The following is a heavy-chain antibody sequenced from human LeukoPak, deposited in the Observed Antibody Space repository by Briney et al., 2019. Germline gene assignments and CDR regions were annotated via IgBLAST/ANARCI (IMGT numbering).Heavy chain of an antibody. Sequence: GGSLRLSCAASGFTFSGSAMHWVRQASGKGLEWVGRIRGKANSYATAYAASVKGRFTSSRDDSKNTAYLQMNSLKTEDTAVYYCTRLQEGSSWSGIYYYYYGMDVWGQGTTVTVSS. CDR1: GFTFSGSA. CDR2: IRGKANSYAT. V-gene: IGHV3-73*01. J-gene: IGHJ6*02. D-gene: IGHD6-13*01. CDR3: TRLQEGSSWSGIYYYYYGMDV.